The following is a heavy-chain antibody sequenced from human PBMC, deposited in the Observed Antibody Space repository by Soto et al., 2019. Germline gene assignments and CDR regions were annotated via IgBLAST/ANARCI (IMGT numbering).Heavy chain of an antibody. CDR1: GYTFTNYA. CDR2: INGGNGDT. D-gene: IGHD3-22*01. Sequence: VQLVQSGAEVKKLGASVKVSCNASGYTFTNYAMHWVRQAPGQSLDWMGWINGGNGDTKYSKKFQERITLTRDTSASTAYMRLSSLRSADSVLYYCAPSVIVATAPRNLFEPWCHGTLVTVSS. CDR3: APSVIVATAPRNLFEP. V-gene: IGHV1-3*01. J-gene: IGHJ5*02.